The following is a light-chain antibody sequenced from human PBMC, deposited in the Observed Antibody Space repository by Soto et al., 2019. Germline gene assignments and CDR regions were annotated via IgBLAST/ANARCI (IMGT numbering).Light chain of an antibody. CDR2: TAS. J-gene: IGKJ4*01. CDR3: QQSYSTPLT. Sequence: DIQMTQSPSSLSAFVGDTVTITCRASQSIGNHLNWYQKKPQKAPKVLIYTASSLQSGVPSRFTGSGTGTDFTLTISSLQPEDFATYYCQQSYSTPLTFGGGTKVEIK. V-gene: IGKV1-39*01. CDR1: QSIGNH.